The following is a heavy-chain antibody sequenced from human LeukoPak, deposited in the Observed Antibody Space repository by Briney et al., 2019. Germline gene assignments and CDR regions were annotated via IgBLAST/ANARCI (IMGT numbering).Heavy chain of an antibody. V-gene: IGHV4-59*01. CDR2: IYNSGST. CDR1: RGSISRYY. J-gene: IGHJ4*02. CDR3: ARAKYYYGSSGYYYFDY. D-gene: IGHD3-22*01. Sequence: SETLSLTCTVSRGSISRYYWTWIRQPPGKGLEWIGYIYNSGSTNYNPSLKSRVTISVDTSKNQFSLKLSSVTAADTAVYYCARAKYYYGSSGYYYFDYWGQGTLVTVSS.